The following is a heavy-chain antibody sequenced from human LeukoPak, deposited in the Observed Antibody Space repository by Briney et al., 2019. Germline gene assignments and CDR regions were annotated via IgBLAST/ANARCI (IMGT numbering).Heavy chain of an antibody. CDR3: ASVVAAIIQDFGMDV. V-gene: IGHV1-2*02. D-gene: IGHD2-15*01. J-gene: IGHJ6*02. Sequence: ASVKVSCKASGYTFTGYYMHWVRQAPGQGLEWMGWINPNSGGTNYAQKFQGRVTMTRDTSISTAYMELSRLRSDDTAAYYCASVVAAIIQDFGMDVWGQGTTVTVSS. CDR2: INPNSGGT. CDR1: GYTFTGYY.